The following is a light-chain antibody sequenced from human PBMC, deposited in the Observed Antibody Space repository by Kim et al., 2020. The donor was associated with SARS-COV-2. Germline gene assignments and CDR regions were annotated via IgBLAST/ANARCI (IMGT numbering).Light chain of an antibody. CDR2: GND. V-gene: IGLV1-44*01. Sequence: GQSGKNTYSANRSHIRRNSVDWYQQFPGTAPNNRIYGNDQRSSGVPDRFSDSKSGTAASLAITELRSKDEAEYFCAAWGDSLNVVFGGGTQLTVL. CDR1: RSHIRRNS. CDR3: AAWGDSLNVV. J-gene: IGLJ2*01.